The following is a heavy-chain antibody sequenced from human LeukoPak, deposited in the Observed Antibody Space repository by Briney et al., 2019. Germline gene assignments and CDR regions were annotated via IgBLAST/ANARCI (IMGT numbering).Heavy chain of an antibody. V-gene: IGHV4-59*01. CDR1: GGSISSYY. Sequence: SETLSLTCTVSGGSISSYYWSWIRQPPGKGLEWIGYIYYSGSTNYNPSLKGRVTISVDTSKNQFSLKLSSVTAADTAVYYCARSPLAGVGATNFDYWGQGTLVTVSS. CDR2: IYYSGST. CDR3: ARSPLAGVGATNFDY. D-gene: IGHD1-26*01. J-gene: IGHJ4*02.